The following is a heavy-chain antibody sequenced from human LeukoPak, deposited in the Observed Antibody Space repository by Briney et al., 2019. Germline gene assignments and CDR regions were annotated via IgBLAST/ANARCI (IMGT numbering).Heavy chain of an antibody. D-gene: IGHD4-17*01. V-gene: IGHV3-21*01. CDR1: GFTFSSYS. CDR2: ISSSSSYI. CDR3: ARGYDYGDYDLLDAFDI. J-gene: IGHJ3*02. Sequence: PGGSLRLSCAASGFTFSSYSMNWVRQAPGKRLEWVSSISSSSSYIYYADSVKGRFTISRDNAKNSLYLQMNSLRAEDTAVYYCARGYDYGDYDLLDAFDIWGQGTMVTVSS.